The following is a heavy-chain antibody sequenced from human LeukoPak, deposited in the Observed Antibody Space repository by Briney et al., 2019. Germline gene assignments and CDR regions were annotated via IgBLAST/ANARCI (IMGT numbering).Heavy chain of an antibody. D-gene: IGHD3-10*01. CDR3: AKDELWFGESQYYFDY. CDR2: ISGNDGST. CDR1: GFTFSSYA. V-gene: IGHV3-23*01. J-gene: IGHJ4*02. Sequence: PGGSLRLSCAASGFTFSSYAMSWVRQAPRKGLGWVSTISGNDGSTYYADSVKGRFTISRDNSKNTLYLHLHNLRAEDTALYYCAKDELWFGESQYYFDYWGQGTLVTVSS.